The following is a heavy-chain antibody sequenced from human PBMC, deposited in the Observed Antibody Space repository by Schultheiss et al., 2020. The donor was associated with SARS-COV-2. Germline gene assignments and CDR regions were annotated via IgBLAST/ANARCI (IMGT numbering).Heavy chain of an antibody. J-gene: IGHJ6*02. CDR3: ARPDYYDSSGPSGGMDV. CDR1: GYSFTSYW. V-gene: IGHV5-51*01. D-gene: IGHD3-22*01. Sequence: SCKGSGYSFTSYWIGWVRQMPGKGLEWMGIIYPGDSDTRYSPSFQGQVTISADKSISTAYLQWSSLKASDTAMYYCARPDYYDSSGPSGGMDVWGQGTTVTVSS. CDR2: IYPGDSDT.